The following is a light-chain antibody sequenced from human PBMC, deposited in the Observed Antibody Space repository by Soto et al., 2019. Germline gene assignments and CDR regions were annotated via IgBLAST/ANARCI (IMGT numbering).Light chain of an antibody. J-gene: IGKJ1*01. CDR2: GAS. CDR1: QGVGNNY. CDR3: QQYATSPLP. V-gene: IGKV3-20*01. Sequence: EILLTQSPGTLSLSPGERVTLSCRASQGVGNNYLAWYQQKPGQAPRLLVHGASNRATGIPDRLSGSGSETDFTLTISRLEPEDFAVYYCQQYATSPLPFCQGTKVEIK.